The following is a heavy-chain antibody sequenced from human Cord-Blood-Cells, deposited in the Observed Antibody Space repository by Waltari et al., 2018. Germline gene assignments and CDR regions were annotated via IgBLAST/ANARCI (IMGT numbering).Heavy chain of an antibody. CDR1: GYSFTSYW. Sequence: EVQLVQSGAEVKKPGESLKISCKGSGYSFTSYWIGWVRQMPGKGLGWMGSTDPVCPESRCIPSFQGQGTISADKSISTAYLQWSSLKASDTAMYYCARRWGNIWFGDPRGLGAFDIWGQGTMVTVSS. CDR3: ARRWGNIWFGDPRGLGAFDI. CDR2: TDPVCPES. D-gene: IGHD3-10*01. J-gene: IGHJ3*02. V-gene: IGHV5-51*01.